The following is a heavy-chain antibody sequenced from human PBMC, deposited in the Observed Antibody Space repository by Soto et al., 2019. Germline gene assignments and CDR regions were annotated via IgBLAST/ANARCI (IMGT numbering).Heavy chain of an antibody. J-gene: IGHJ4*02. CDR2: IWYDGSNK. CDR1: GFTFSSYG. Sequence: QVQLVESGGGVVQPGRSLRLSCAASGFTFSSYGMHWVRQAPGKGLEWVAVIWYDGSNKYYADSVKGRFTISRDNSKNTLYLQMNSLRAEDTAVYYCASPYYYGSGSYFDYWGQGTLVTVSS. D-gene: IGHD3-10*01. CDR3: ASPYYYGSGSYFDY. V-gene: IGHV3-33*01.